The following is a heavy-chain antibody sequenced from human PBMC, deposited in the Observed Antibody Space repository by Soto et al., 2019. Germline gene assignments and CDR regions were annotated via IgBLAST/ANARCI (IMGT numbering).Heavy chain of an antibody. CDR1: GGSFSGYY. CDR2: INHSGST. D-gene: IGHD3-10*01. Sequence: PSETLSLTCAVYGGSFSGYYWSWIRQPPGKGLEWIGEINHSGSTNYNPSLKSRVTISVDTSKNQFSLKLSSVTAADTAVYYCARGPTMVRGIYFDYWGQGTLVTVSS. CDR3: ARGPTMVRGIYFDY. J-gene: IGHJ4*02. V-gene: IGHV4-34*01.